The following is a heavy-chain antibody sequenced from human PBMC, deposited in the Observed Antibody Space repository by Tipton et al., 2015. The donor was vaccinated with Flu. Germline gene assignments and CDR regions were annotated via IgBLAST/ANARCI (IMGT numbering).Heavy chain of an antibody. Sequence: SLRLSCAASGFTFSTYDTHWVRQAIGKGLEWVSAIGSAGDTYYLDSVKGRFTISRDNAKNSLYLQMNSLRVGDTAVYYCARGPLPDSNWYNGMDVWGQGTTVTVSS. D-gene: IGHD6-13*01. J-gene: IGHJ6*02. CDR2: IGSAGDT. CDR1: GFTFSTYD. V-gene: IGHV3-13*01. CDR3: ARGPLPDSNWYNGMDV.